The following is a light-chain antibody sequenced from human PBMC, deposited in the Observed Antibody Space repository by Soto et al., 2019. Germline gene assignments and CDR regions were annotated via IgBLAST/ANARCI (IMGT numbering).Light chain of an antibody. CDR1: SSDVGGYNY. CDR2: DVS. CDR3: TSYSSSSTLL. Sequence: QSALTQPASVSGSPGQSITISCTGTSSDVGGYNYVSWYQQHPGKAPKLTIYDVSNRPSGVSNRFSGSKSGNTASLTISGLQAEDEGDYYCTSYSSSSTLLFGGGTKLTVL. J-gene: IGLJ2*01. V-gene: IGLV2-14*01.